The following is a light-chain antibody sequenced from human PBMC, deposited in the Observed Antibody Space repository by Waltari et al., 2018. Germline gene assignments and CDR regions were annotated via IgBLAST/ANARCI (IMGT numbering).Light chain of an antibody. J-gene: IGKJ3*01. Sequence: DIVMTQSPDSLAVSLGERATINCKSSQSVLYSSNNKNYLAWYQQKGGQPPNLLIYWASTRESGVPDRFSGSGSGTDFTLTISSLQAEDVAVYYCQQYHSPPFTFGPGTKVDIK. CDR2: WAS. CDR1: QSVLYSSNNKNY. CDR3: QQYHSPPFT. V-gene: IGKV4-1*01.